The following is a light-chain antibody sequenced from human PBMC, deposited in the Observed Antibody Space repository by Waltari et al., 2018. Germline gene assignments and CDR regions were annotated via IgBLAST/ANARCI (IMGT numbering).Light chain of an antibody. Sequence: DIQMTQSPSTLSASVGDRVTITCRASQSISSWLAWYQQKPGKAPKLLIYKASSLESGVPSRFSGSGSGTEFTLTSSSLQPDDFATYYCQQYNSYSQGAFGQGTKVEIK. CDR1: QSISSW. CDR3: QQYNSYSQGA. CDR2: KAS. V-gene: IGKV1-5*03. J-gene: IGKJ1*01.